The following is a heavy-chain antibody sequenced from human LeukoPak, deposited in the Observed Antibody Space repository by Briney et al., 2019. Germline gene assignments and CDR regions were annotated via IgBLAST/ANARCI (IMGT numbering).Heavy chain of an antibody. V-gene: IGHV4-59*01. CDR3: ARAPGGLGYCSGGSCPYFDY. D-gene: IGHD2-15*01. CDR2: IYYSGST. CDR1: GGSISSYY. Sequence: SETLSLTCTVSGGSISSYYWSWIRQPPGKGLEWIGYIYYSGSTNYNPSLKSRVTISVDTSKNQSSLKLSSVTAADTAVYYCARAPGGLGYCSGGSCPYFDYWGQGTLVTVSS. J-gene: IGHJ4*02.